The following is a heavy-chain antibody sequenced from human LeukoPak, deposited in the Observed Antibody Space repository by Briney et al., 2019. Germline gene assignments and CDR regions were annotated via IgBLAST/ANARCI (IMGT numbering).Heavy chain of an antibody. V-gene: IGHV3-23*01. CDR1: GFTFSSYG. CDR3: AKGAIAAAGRFPYNWFDP. D-gene: IGHD6-13*01. CDR2: ITGSGGST. Sequence: GGSLRLSCAASGFTFSSYGMSWVRQAPGKGLEWVSAITGSGGSTYYADSVKGRFTISRDNSKNTLYLQMNSLRAEDTAVYYCAKGAIAAAGRFPYNWFDPWGQGTLVTVSS. J-gene: IGHJ5*02.